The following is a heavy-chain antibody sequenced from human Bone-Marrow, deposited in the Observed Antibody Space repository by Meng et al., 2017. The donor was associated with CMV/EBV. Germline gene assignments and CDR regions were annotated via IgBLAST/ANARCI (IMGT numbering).Heavy chain of an antibody. CDR1: GFTVSSNY. J-gene: IGHJ6*02. CDR2: IYSGGST. CDR3: ARDETGYCSSTSCHTPDYYYYYGMDV. Sequence: GGSLRLSCAASGFTVSSNYMSWVRQAPGKGLEWVSVIYSGGSTYYADSVKGRFTISRDNAKNSLYLQMNSLRAEDTAVYYCARDETGYCSSTSCHTPDYYYYYGMDVWGQGTTVTVSS. D-gene: IGHD2-2*01. V-gene: IGHV3-66*01.